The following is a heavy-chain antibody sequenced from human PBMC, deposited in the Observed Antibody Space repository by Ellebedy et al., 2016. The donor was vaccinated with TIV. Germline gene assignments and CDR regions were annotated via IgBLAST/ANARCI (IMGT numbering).Heavy chain of an antibody. CDR1: EFTFNAYW. D-gene: IGHD3-3*01. Sequence: PGGSLRLSCAASEFTFNAYWMHWVRQVPGKGLEWVSRINGDGSHTDYADSVTGRFTISRDNAKHTLDLQMNSLRAEDTALYYCARDPRGYDLWGPVAFDVWGQGTMVTVSS. CDR3: ARDPRGYDLWGPVAFDV. CDR2: INGDGSHT. V-gene: IGHV3-74*01. J-gene: IGHJ3*01.